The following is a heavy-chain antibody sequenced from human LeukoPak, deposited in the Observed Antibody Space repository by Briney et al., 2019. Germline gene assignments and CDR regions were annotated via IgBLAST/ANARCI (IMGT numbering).Heavy chain of an antibody. Sequence: GESLKISCKGSEYSFTNYWIGWVRQMSGKGLEWMGIIYPGDSDTKYSPSFQGQVTISADKSINTAYLQWSSLKASDTAIYYCATLSYYNSWSGYDYWGQGTLVTVSS. J-gene: IGHJ4*02. CDR1: EYSFTNYW. CDR3: ATLSYYNSWSGYDY. V-gene: IGHV5-51*01. CDR2: IYPGDSDT. D-gene: IGHD3-3*01.